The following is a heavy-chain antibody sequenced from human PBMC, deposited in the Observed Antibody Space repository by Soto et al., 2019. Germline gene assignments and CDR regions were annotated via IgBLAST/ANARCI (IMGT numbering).Heavy chain of an antibody. J-gene: IGHJ4*02. D-gene: IGHD1-26*01. CDR2: IIPIFGTA. CDR1: GGTFSSYS. V-gene: IGHV1-69*01. Sequence: QVQLVQSGAEVKKPGSSVKVSCKAPGGTFSSYSINWVRQAPGQGLEWMGEIIPIFGTANYAQKFQGRVTITADESTSTAHMELSSLRSEDTAVYYCARDGGRHSGGIDYWGQGTLVTVSS. CDR3: ARDGGRHSGGIDY.